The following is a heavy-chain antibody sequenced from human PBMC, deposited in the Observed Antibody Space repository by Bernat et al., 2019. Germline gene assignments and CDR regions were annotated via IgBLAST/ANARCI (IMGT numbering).Heavy chain of an antibody. D-gene: IGHD6-19*01. CDR2: IKSKTDGGKT. J-gene: IGHJ4*02. CDR1: GFSFTNAW. Sequence: EVQLVESGGGLVKPGGSLRLSCAASGFSFTNAWMNWVRQAPGKGLEWVGRIKSKTDGGKTDYPAPGKARFTISKDDSKNPLYLQRTGLKPEDTAVYYCTRRSSSSGWSYFDYWGQGTLVTVSS. V-gene: IGHV3-15*07. CDR3: TRRSSSSGWSYFDY.